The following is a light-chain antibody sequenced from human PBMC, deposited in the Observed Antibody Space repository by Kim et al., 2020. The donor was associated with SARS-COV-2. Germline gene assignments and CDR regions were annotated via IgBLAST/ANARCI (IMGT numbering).Light chain of an antibody. CDR3: ATWDSSLSAMV. CDR2: DNH. J-gene: IGLJ2*01. Sequence: VTNSCSGSSSNIGSDNNYVSWYQQHPGTVPKLLIYDNHNRASGIPDRFSGSKYGTSATLGITGLQTGDEADYYCATWDSSLSAMVFGGGTQLTVL. V-gene: IGLV1-51*01. CDR1: SSNIGSDNNY.